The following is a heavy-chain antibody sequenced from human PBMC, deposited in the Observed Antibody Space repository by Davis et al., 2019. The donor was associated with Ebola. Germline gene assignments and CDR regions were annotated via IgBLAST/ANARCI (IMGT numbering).Heavy chain of an antibody. CDR1: GYTFTDYY. J-gene: IGHJ5*02. CDR3: ARDRSSYDSSGYYRWFDP. V-gene: IGHV1-2*02. CDR2: INPNSGGA. Sequence: AASVKVSCKASGYTFTDYYMHWVRQAPGQGLEWMGWINPNSGGANYAQKFQGRVTMTRDTSISTAYMELSRLRSDDTAVYYGARDRSSYDSSGYYRWFDPWGQGTLVTVSS. D-gene: IGHD3-22*01.